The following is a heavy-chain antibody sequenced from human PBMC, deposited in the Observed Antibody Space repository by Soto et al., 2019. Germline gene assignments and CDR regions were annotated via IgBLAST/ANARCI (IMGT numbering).Heavy chain of an antibody. D-gene: IGHD6-13*01. Sequence: PSETLSLTCTVSGGSISSYYWSWIRQPPGKGLEWIGYIYYSGSTNYNPSLKSRVTISVDTSKNQFSLKLSSVTAADTAMYYCASLLYSSSWTNIDYWGQGTLVTVPQ. CDR1: GGSISSYY. J-gene: IGHJ4*02. CDR3: ASLLYSSSWTNIDY. V-gene: IGHV4-59*01. CDR2: IYYSGST.